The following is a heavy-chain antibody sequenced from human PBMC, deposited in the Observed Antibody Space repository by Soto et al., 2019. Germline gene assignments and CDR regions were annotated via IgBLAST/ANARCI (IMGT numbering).Heavy chain of an antibody. CDR2: ISWDGGST. CDR3: AKADGPRILNAGVSMDV. D-gene: IGHD2-8*01. Sequence: LRLSCAASGFTFDDYAMHWVRQAPGKGLEWVSLISWDGGSTYYADSVKGRFTISRDNSKNSLYLQMNSLRAEDTALYYCAKADGPRILNAGVSMDVWGQGTTVTVSS. J-gene: IGHJ6*02. V-gene: IGHV3-43D*04. CDR1: GFTFDDYA.